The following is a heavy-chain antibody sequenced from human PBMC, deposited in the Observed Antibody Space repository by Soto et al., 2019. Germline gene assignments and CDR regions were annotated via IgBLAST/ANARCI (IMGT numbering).Heavy chain of an antibody. V-gene: IGHV3-23*01. D-gene: IGHD4-17*01. Sequence: GGSLRLSCAVSGFTLTTFAMSWVRQAPGKGLEWVSTISATGDTTYNTDSFKGRFTISRDNSNNTLYLQMYSLKAADTVVYYCAIIFTYGYGGYWGKGTKVTVSS. CDR1: GFTLTTFA. J-gene: IGHJ4*02. CDR3: AIIFTYGYGGY. CDR2: ISATGDTT.